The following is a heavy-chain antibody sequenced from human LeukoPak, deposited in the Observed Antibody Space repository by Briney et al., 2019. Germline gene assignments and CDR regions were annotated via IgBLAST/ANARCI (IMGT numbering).Heavy chain of an antibody. V-gene: IGHV1-18*04. CDR3: ARWDRVDIAATNDDY. D-gene: IGHD5-12*01. CDR1: GYTFTTYT. CDR2: INVYNGNT. Sequence: GALVKVSCKTSGYTFTTYTINWVRQAPGQGLEWMGWINVYNGNTNNAQKFQGRVTMTTDTSTSTAYMELTSLRSDDTAVYYCARWDRVDIAATNDDYWGQGTLVTVSS. J-gene: IGHJ4*02.